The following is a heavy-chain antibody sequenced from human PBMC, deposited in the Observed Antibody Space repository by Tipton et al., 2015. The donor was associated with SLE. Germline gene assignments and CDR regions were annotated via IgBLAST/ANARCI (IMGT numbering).Heavy chain of an antibody. V-gene: IGHV3-48*01. J-gene: IGHJ4*02. Sequence: SLRLSCAGSGLTFSSYSMNWVRQAPGKGLESISYVSSSGYTIHYADSVRGRFTTCRDNAKNSLCLQMNSLRAEDTAVYYCARVWADYSGSDYWGQGTLVTVSS. CDR2: VSSSGYTI. CDR3: ARVWADYSGSDY. D-gene: IGHD4-11*01. CDR1: GLTFSSYS.